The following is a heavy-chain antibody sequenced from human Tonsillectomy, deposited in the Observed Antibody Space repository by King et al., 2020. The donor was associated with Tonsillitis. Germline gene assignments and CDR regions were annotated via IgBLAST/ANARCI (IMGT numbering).Heavy chain of an antibody. CDR3: TRGYSSLSYYFDY. J-gene: IGHJ4*02. Sequence: EVQLVESGGGLVQPGRSLRLSCAASGFTFDDYAMHWVRQAPGKGLEWVSGISWNSGTIGYADSVKGRFTISRDNAKNSLYLQMNSLRAEDTALYYCTRGYSSLSYYFDYWGQGTLVTVSS. CDR1: GFTFDDYA. D-gene: IGHD6-13*01. CDR2: ISWNSGTI. V-gene: IGHV3-9*01.